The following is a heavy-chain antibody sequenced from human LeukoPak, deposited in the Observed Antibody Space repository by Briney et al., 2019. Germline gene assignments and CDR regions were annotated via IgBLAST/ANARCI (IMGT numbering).Heavy chain of an antibody. V-gene: IGHV4-39*01. CDR3: ARLGIPYYYYYMDV. D-gene: IGHD7-27*01. Sequence: SETLSLTCAVSGGSISSSNWWSWVRQPPGKGLEWIGSIYYSGSTYYNPSLKSRVTISVDTSKNQFSLKLSSVTAADTAVYYCARLGIPYYYYYMDVWGKGTTVTVSS. CDR2: IYYSGST. J-gene: IGHJ6*03. CDR1: GGSISSSNW.